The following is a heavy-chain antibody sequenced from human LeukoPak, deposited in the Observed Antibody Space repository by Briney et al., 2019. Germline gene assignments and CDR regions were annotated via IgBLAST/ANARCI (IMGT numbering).Heavy chain of an antibody. CDR3: ARDWGSFDY. D-gene: IGHD3-16*01. CDR2: IYYSGST. J-gene: IGHJ4*02. CDR1: GGSFSGYY. Sequence: ASETLSLTCAVYGGSFSGYYWSWIRQPPGKGLEWIGSIYYSGSTYYNPSLKSRVTISVDTSKNQFSLKLSSVTAADTAVYYCARDWGSFDYWGQGTLVTVSS. V-gene: IGHV4-34*01.